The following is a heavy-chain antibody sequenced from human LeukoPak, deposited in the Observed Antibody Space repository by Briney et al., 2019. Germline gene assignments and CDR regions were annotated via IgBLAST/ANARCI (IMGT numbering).Heavy chain of an antibody. D-gene: IGHD6-13*01. Sequence: PGGSLRLSCATSGFTFSPYWMHWVRQAPGKGLEWVSAVSGTGGSTYYADSVKGRFTISRDNSKNTLYLQMNSLRAEDTAVYYCAKATSAAANGWYFDYWGQGTLVTVSS. CDR2: VSGTGGST. CDR3: AKATSAAANGWYFDY. V-gene: IGHV3-23*01. CDR1: GFTFSPYW. J-gene: IGHJ4*02.